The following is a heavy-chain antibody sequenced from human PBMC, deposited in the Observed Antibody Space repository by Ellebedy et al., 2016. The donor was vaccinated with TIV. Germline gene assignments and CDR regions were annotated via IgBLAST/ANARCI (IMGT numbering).Heavy chain of an antibody. J-gene: IGHJ6*02. CDR2: VSGYNGNT. V-gene: IGHV1-18*01. CDR3: ARDDYGDRYGMDV. CDR1: GYTFTSLG. Sequence: ASVKVSCXASGYTFTSLGFSWVRQAPGQGLEWMGRVSGYNGNTNYAQKLQGRVTMTTDTSTSTAYMELRSLRSDDTAVYYCARDDYGDRYGMDVWGQGTTVTVSS. D-gene: IGHD4-17*01.